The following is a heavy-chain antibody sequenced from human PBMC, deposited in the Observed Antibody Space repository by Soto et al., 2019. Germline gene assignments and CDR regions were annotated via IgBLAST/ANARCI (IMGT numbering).Heavy chain of an antibody. Sequence: ASVKVSCKASGYTFTNNDVSWVRQATGQGLEWMGWMNPGSGDTGYAQKFQGRVTMTRDISIATAYMELNSLTSEDTAIYYCARMESFGSLNWFDPWGQGTLVTVS. D-gene: IGHD5-18*01. CDR3: ARMESFGSLNWFDP. V-gene: IGHV1-8*02. J-gene: IGHJ5*02. CDR2: MNPGSGDT. CDR1: GYTFTNND.